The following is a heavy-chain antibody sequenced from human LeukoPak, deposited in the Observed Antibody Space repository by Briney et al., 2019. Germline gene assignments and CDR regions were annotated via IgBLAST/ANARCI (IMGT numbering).Heavy chain of an antibody. D-gene: IGHD3-3*01. V-gene: IGHV3-23*01. Sequence: GGSLRLSCTASGFTFSSYAMSWVRQAPGKGLEWVSAISGGGGGTFYADSVKGRFTISRDNSRNTLYLQMNSLRAEDTAVYYCAKRSGQSFDYWGQGTLVTVSS. CDR2: ISGGGGGT. CDR3: AKRSGQSFDY. J-gene: IGHJ4*02. CDR1: GFTFSSYA.